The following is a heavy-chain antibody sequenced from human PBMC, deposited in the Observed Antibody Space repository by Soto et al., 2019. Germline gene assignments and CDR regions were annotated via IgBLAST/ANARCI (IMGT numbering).Heavy chain of an antibody. Sequence: SETLSLTCTVSGCSISSYYWSWIRQPPGKGLEWIGYIYYSGSTNYNPSLKSRVTISVDTSKNQFSLKLSSVTAADTAVYYCARGATTGWFDPWGQGTLVTVSS. D-gene: IGHD1-26*01. J-gene: IGHJ5*02. CDR2: IYYSGST. V-gene: IGHV4-59*01. CDR1: GCSISSYY. CDR3: ARGATTGWFDP.